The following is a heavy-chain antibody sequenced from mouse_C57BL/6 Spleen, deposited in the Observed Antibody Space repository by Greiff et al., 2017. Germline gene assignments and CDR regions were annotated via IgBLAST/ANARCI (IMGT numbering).Heavy chain of an antibody. CDR2: INPNNGGT. D-gene: IGHD1-1*01. CDR1: GYTFTDYN. CDR3: ARDYHYGSSYWYFDV. V-gene: IGHV1-22*01. J-gene: IGHJ1*03. Sequence: EVQLQQSGPELVKPGASVKMSCKASGYTFTDYNMHWVKQSHGKSLEWIGYINPNNGGTSYNQKFKGKATLTVNKSSSTAYMELRSLTSEDSAVYYCARDYHYGSSYWYFDVWGTGTTVTVSS.